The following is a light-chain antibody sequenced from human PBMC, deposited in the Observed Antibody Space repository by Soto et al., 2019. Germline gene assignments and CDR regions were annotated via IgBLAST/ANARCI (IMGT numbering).Light chain of an antibody. V-gene: IGLV2-23*02. J-gene: IGLJ1*01. Sequence: QSALTQPASVSGSPGQSITISCTGTSSDVGSHNLVYWYQQHPGKAPKLMIYEVSKRPSGVSNRFSGSKSGNTASLTISGLQAEDEADYYCCSYAGSSTLYVFGNGTKLTVL. CDR3: CSYAGSSTLYV. CDR2: EVS. CDR1: SSDVGSHNL.